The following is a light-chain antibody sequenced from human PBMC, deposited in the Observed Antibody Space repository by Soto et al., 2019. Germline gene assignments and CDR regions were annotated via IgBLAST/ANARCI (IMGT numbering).Light chain of an antibody. J-gene: IGKJ1*01. Sequence: EIVMTQSPATLSVSPGERATLSCRASQSVSSKLAWFQQKPGQAPSLLIYGVSTRATGVPVRFSGSGSGTDFTLTISRLEPEDFAVYYCQQYGSSPWTCGQGNKGDIK. CDR1: QSVSSK. CDR3: QQYGSSPWT. V-gene: IGKV3-20*01. CDR2: GVS.